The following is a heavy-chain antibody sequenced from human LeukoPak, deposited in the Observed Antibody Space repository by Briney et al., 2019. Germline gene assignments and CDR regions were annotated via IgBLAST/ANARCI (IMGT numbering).Heavy chain of an antibody. CDR1: GFTFSDYY. CDR3: AKDHGTRRTFDY. CDR2: IRYDGSNK. V-gene: IGHV3-30*02. Sequence: GGSLRLSCAASGFTFSDYYMSWVRQAPGKGLEWVAFIRYDGSNKYYADSVKGRFTISRDNSKNTLYLQMNSLRAEDTAVYYCAKDHGTRRTFDYWGQGTLVTVSS. J-gene: IGHJ4*02. D-gene: IGHD1-1*01.